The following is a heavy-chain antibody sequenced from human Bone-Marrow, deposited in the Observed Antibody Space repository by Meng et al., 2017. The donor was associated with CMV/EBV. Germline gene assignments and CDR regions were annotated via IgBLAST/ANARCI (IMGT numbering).Heavy chain of an antibody. Sequence: GGSLRLSCAASGFTFSSYDMHWVRQATGKALVWVSGIGPAGDTYYPDSVKGRFTISREDAKNSFYLQMNSLTVGDTAVYFCARYNEQVGAMDCWGQGTLVTVSS. D-gene: IGHD3-10*01. V-gene: IGHV3-13*01. CDR1: GFTFSSYD. CDR3: ARYNEQVGAMDC. J-gene: IGHJ4*02. CDR2: IGPAGDT.